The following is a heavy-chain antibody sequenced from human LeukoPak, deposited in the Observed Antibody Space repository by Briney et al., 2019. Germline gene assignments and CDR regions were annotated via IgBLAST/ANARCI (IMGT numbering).Heavy chain of an antibody. Sequence: GRSLRLSCAASGFTFSSYGMHWVRQAPGKGLEWVAVIWYDGSNKYYADSVKGRFTISRDNSKNTLYLQMNSLRAEDTAVYYCAKVYVPMGRTGTILGALDIWGQGTMVTVSS. D-gene: IGHD1-7*01. J-gene: IGHJ3*02. CDR2: IWYDGSNK. CDR3: AKVYVPMGRTGTILGALDI. V-gene: IGHV3-33*06. CDR1: GFTFSSYG.